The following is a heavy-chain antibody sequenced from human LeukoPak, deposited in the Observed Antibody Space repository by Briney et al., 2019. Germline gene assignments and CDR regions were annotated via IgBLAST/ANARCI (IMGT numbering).Heavy chain of an antibody. Sequence: ASVKVSCKASGRTFSSYAISWVRQAPGQGLEWMGGIIPIFGTANYAQKFQGRVTITADESTSTAYMELSSLRSEDTAVYYCARGICGGDCYTNWFDPWGQGTLVTVSS. CDR2: IIPIFGTA. V-gene: IGHV1-69*13. CDR3: ARGICGGDCYTNWFDP. D-gene: IGHD2-21*01. CDR1: GRTFSSYA. J-gene: IGHJ5*02.